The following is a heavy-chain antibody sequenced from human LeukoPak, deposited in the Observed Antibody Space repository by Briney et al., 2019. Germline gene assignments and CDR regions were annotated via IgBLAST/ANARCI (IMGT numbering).Heavy chain of an antibody. CDR2: INHSGST. CDR3: ARGRTVAGTFYVY. D-gene: IGHD6-19*01. V-gene: IGHV4-34*01. CDR1: GGSFSGYY. Sequence: SETLSLTCAVYGGSFSGYYWSWIRQPPGKGLEWIGEINHSGSTNYNPSLKSRVTIPVDTSKNQFSLKLSSVTAADTAVYYCARGRTVAGTFYVYWGQGTLVTVSS. J-gene: IGHJ4*02.